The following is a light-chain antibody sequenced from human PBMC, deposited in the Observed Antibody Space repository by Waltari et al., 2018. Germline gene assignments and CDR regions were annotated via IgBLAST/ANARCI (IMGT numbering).Light chain of an antibody. CDR1: QSINTW. CDR2: KAS. V-gene: IGKV1-5*03. CDR3: QQYKSFPFT. J-gene: IGKJ4*01. Sequence: DIQMTQSPSTLSASVGDRVTIPCRASQSINTWLAWHQQKPGKAPNLLIYKASSLEGGVPSRFSGSGSGTEFTLSISNLQPDDFATYYCQQYKSFPFTFGGGTKVEVK.